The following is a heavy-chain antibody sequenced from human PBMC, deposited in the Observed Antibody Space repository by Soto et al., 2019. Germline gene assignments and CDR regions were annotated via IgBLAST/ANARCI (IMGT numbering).Heavy chain of an antibody. V-gene: IGHV3-30*18. CDR1: GFTFSSYG. CDR3: AKLQLVRGRRGDY. Sequence: QVQLVESGGGVVQPGRSLRLSCAASGFTFSSYGMHWVRQAPGKGLEWVAVISYDGSNKYYADSVKGRFTISRDNSKNTLYLQMNSLRAEDTAVYYCAKLQLVRGRRGDYWGQGTLVTVSS. J-gene: IGHJ4*02. CDR2: ISYDGSNK. D-gene: IGHD6-6*01.